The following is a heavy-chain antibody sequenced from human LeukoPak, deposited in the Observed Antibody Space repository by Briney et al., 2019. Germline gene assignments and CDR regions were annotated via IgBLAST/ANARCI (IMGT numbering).Heavy chain of an antibody. CDR2: ISYDGSNK. J-gene: IGHJ4*02. Sequence: GGSLRLSCAASGFTFSRYATHWVRQAPGKGLEWVAVISYDGSNKYYADSVKGRFTISRDNSENTLYLQMNSLRAEDTAVYYCARSGCTDGVCYTVSYFAYWGQGTLVTVSS. D-gene: IGHD2-8*01. CDR1: GFTFSRYA. V-gene: IGHV3-30-3*01. CDR3: ARSGCTDGVCYTVSYFAY.